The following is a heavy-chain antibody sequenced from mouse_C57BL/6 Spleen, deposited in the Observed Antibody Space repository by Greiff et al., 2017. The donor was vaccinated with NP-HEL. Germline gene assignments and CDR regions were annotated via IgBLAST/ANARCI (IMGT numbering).Heavy chain of an antibody. D-gene: IGHD2-5*01. CDR3: ARLDSNYGYFDY. V-gene: IGHV1-61*01. Sequence: QVQLQQPGAELVRPGSSVKLSCKASGYTFTSYWMDWVKQRPGQGLEWIGNIYPSDSETHYNQKFKDKATLTVDKSSSTAYMQLSSLTSEDSAVYYCARLDSNYGYFDYWGQGTTLTVSS. CDR1: GYTFTSYW. J-gene: IGHJ2*01. CDR2: IYPSDSET.